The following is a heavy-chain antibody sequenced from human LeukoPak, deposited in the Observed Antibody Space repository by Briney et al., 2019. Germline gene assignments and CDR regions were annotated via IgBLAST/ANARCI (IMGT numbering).Heavy chain of an antibody. CDR3: ARQGGSYPDAFDI. CDR2: IYPGDADT. D-gene: IGHD1-26*01. V-gene: IGHV5-51*01. Sequence: GESLKISCKGSGYSFTSYWIGWVRQMPGKGLEWMGIIYPGDADTRYSPSFKGQVTISADKSIITAYLQWSSLKASDTAMYYCARQGGSYPDAFDIWGQGTMVTVSS. J-gene: IGHJ3*02. CDR1: GYSFTSYW.